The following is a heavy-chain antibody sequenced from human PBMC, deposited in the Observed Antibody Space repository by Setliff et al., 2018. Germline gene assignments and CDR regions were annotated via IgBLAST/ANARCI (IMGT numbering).Heavy chain of an antibody. Sequence: KPSETLSLTCTVSGGSISSAPYYWTWIRQHPVKGLEWIGYISYSGRTSYNPSLYSRITVSLDRSKNQFSLQLTSVTAADTAMYYCARVAYPNGGSCRYFDNWGQGTLVTVSS. CDR2: ISYSGRT. CDR3: ARVAYPNGGSCRYFDN. D-gene: IGHD2-15*01. V-gene: IGHV4-31*03. J-gene: IGHJ4*02. CDR1: GGSISSAPYY.